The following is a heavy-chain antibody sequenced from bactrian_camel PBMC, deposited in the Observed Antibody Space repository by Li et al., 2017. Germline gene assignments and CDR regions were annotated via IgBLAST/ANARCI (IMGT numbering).Heavy chain of an antibody. CDR1: GFETRGYITHC. D-gene: IGHD2*01. V-gene: IGHV3S53*01. CDR3: AAEGDLNGGICYGNPNY. Sequence: HVQLVESGGGAVQVGGSLTLSCATSGFETRGYITHCMGWFRQASGKERTGIATIDSDGSTTYADSVKGRFTISQNNAKNILYLEMNSLKVDDTAVYTCAAEGDLNGGICYGNPNYWGQGTQVTVS. J-gene: IGHJ4*01. CDR2: IDSDGST.